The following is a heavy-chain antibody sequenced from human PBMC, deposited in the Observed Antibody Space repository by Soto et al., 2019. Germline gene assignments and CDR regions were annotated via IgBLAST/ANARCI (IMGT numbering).Heavy chain of an antibody. V-gene: IGHV3-33*01. Sequence: GGSLRHSCAASGFTFSSYGMHLVRQAPGKGLEWVAVIWYDGSNKYYADSVKGRFTISRDNSKNTLYLQMNSLRVEDTAVYYCARDGGCRDGYTVGCNWFDPWGQGTLVTVSS. CDR3: ARDGGCRDGYTVGCNWFDP. J-gene: IGHJ5*02. D-gene: IGHD5-12*01. CDR1: GFTFSSYG. CDR2: IWYDGSNK.